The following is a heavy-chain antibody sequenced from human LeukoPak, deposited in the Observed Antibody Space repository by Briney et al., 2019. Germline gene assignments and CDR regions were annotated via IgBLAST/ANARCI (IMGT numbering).Heavy chain of an antibody. CDR3: TNGGVTATDHDAFDI. CDR2: IRSKANSYAT. V-gene: IGHV3-73*01. D-gene: IGHD2-21*02. Sequence: GGSLKLSCAASGFTFSGSAMHWVRQASGKGLEWVGHIRSKANSYATAYAASVKGRFTISRDDSKNTAYLQMNSLKTEDTAVYYCTNGGVTATDHDAFDIWGQGTMVTVSS. J-gene: IGHJ3*02. CDR1: GFTFSGSA.